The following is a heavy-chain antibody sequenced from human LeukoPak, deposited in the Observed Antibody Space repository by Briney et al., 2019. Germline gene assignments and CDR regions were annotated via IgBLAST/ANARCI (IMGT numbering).Heavy chain of an antibody. CDR3: ARENNFGSGMDV. V-gene: IGHV3-53*01. D-gene: IGHD3-10*01. J-gene: IGHJ6*02. Sequence: GGSLRLSCAASGFTVSSNSMNWVRQAPGKGLQWVSVIYSGGSTYYADSVKGRFTISRDNSKNTLRLQMNSLRAEDTAVYYCARENNFGSGMDVWGQGTTVTVSS. CDR1: GFTVSSNS. CDR2: IYSGGST.